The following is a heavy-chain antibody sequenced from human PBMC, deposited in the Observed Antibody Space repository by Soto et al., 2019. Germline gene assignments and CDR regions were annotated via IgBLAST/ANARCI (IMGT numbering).Heavy chain of an antibody. CDR3: TRDSGIRTYYYDSSGYPNWFDP. J-gene: IGHJ5*02. V-gene: IGHV3-49*03. Sequence: PGGSLRLSCTASGFTFGDYAMSWFRQAPGKGLEWVGFIRSKAYGGTTEYAASVKGRSTISRDDSKSIAYLQMNSLKTEDTAVYYCTRDSGIRTYYYDSSGYPNWFDPWGQGTLVTVSS. CDR2: IRSKAYGGTT. CDR1: GFTFGDYA. D-gene: IGHD3-22*01.